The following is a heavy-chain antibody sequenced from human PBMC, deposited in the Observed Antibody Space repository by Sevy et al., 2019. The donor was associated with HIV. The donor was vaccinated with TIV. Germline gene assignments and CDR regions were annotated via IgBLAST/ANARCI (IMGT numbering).Heavy chain of an antibody. CDR3: AKDFSREQLVLGYDY. Sequence: GGSRRLSCAASGFTFSSYGMHWVRQAPGKGLEWVAVISYDGSNKYYADSVKGRFTISRDNSKNTLYLQMNSLRAEDTAVYYCAKDFSREQLVLGYDYWGQGTLVTVSS. J-gene: IGHJ4*02. CDR2: ISYDGSNK. D-gene: IGHD6-6*01. CDR1: GFTFSSYG. V-gene: IGHV3-30*18.